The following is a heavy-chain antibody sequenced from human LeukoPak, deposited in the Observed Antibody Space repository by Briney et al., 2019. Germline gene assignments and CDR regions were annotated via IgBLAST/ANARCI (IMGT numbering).Heavy chain of an antibody. J-gene: IGHJ3*02. V-gene: IGHV4-61*02. D-gene: IGHD4-23*01. CDR3: ARAWVTLSAFDI. Sequence: SQTLSLTCTVSGGSISSGSYYWSWIRQPGGKGLEWIGRIYTSGSTNYNPSLKSRVTISVDTSKNQFSLKLSSVTAADTAVYYCARAWVTLSAFDIWGQGTMVTVSS. CDR2: IYTSGST. CDR1: GGSISSGSYY.